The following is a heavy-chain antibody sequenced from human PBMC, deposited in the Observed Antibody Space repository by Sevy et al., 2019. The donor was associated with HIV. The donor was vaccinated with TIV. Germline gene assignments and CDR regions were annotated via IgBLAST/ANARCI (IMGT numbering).Heavy chain of an antibody. Sequence: GGSLRLSCKASGFTVSSVWMQGCLRAPGRRREEGAKIRQDGKEIYYKDSVKSRFTISRDNAKNALYLQMDGLRAEDTVVYFCARRYFELWGQGTLVTVSS. CDR3: ARRYFEL. CDR2: IRQDGKEI. CDR1: GFTVSSVW. J-gene: IGHJ4*02. V-gene: IGHV3-7*01. D-gene: IGHD3-9*01.